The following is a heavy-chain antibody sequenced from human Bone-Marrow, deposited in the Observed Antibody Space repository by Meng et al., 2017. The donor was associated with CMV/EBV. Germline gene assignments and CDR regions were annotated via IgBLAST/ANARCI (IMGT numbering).Heavy chain of an antibody. Sequence: GGSLRLSCAASGFTFSSYWMSWVRQAPGKGLEWVADINQDGSEKYYVDSVKGRFTISRDNAKNSLYVQMNTLRAEDTAVYYCARDLDYGGNRAMDAFDIWGQGTRVTVSS. CDR2: INQDGSEK. CDR3: ARDLDYGGNRAMDAFDI. V-gene: IGHV3-7*01. D-gene: IGHD4-23*01. J-gene: IGHJ3*02. CDR1: GFTFSSYW.